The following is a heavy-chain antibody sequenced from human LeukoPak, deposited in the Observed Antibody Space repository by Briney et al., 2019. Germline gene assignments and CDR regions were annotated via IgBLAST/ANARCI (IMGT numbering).Heavy chain of an antibody. Sequence: GESLKISCKGSGYSFSNYWIGWVRQMPGKGLEWMGIIYPGEYDIRYSPSFQGQVTISADKSISTAYLQWSSLKASDTAMYYCARQNSGWFDPWGQGTPVTVSS. J-gene: IGHJ5*02. CDR3: ARQNSGWFDP. V-gene: IGHV5-51*01. CDR2: IYPGEYDI. CDR1: GYSFSNYW. D-gene: IGHD6-25*01.